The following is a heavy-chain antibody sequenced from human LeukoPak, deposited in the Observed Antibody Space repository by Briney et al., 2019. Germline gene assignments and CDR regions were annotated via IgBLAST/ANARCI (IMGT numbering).Heavy chain of an antibody. CDR2: INHSGST. Sequence: SETLSLTCAVYGGSFSGYYWSWIRQPPGKGLEWIGEINHSGSTNYNPSLTSRVTISVDTSKNQFSLKLSSVTAADTAVYYRARGGAVAVDYWGQGTLVTVSS. CDR1: GGSFSGYY. CDR3: ARGGAVAVDY. D-gene: IGHD6-19*01. V-gene: IGHV4-34*01. J-gene: IGHJ4*02.